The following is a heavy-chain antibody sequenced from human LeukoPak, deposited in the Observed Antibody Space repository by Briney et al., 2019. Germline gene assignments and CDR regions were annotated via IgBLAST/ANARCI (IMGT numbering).Heavy chain of an antibody. CDR2: IYSGGST. D-gene: IGHD3-10*01. V-gene: IGHV3-53*01. CDR1: GFTVSNNY. Sequence: GGSLRLSCAASGFTVSNNYMSCVRQAPGKGLEWVSVIYSGGSTYYADSVKGRFTISRDTSKNTLYLQMNSLRAEDTAVYYCARVFEGVEDSWGQGTLVTVSS. J-gene: IGHJ4*02. CDR3: ARVFEGVEDS.